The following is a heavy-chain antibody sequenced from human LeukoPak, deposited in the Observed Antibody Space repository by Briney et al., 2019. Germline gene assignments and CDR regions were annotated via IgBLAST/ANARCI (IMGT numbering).Heavy chain of an antibody. Sequence: SETLSLTCAVSGGSISSSNWWSWVRQPPGKGLEWIGEIYHSGSTNYNPSLKSRVTISVDKSKNQFSLKLSSVTAADTAVYYCAVGVDTAMDPRGTFDYWGQGTLVTVSS. CDR2: IYHSGST. V-gene: IGHV4-4*02. CDR3: AVGVDTAMDPRGTFDY. CDR1: GGSISSSNW. D-gene: IGHD5-18*01. J-gene: IGHJ4*02.